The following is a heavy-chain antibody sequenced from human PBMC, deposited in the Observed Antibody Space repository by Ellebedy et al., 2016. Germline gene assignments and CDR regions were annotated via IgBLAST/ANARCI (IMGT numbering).Heavy chain of an antibody. CDR3: ARDPRYRSGYYPPGDAFDI. V-gene: IGHV1-18*01. CDR2: ISGYYGNT. Sequence: ASVKVSCKASGYTFSDYGISWVRQAPGQGLEWMGWISGYYGNTNYAQKFQGRVTMTTDTSTSTAYMELGSLTSDDTAVFYCARDPRYRSGYYPPGDAFDIWGQGTMLTVSS. D-gene: IGHD3-22*01. J-gene: IGHJ3*02. CDR1: GYTFSDYG.